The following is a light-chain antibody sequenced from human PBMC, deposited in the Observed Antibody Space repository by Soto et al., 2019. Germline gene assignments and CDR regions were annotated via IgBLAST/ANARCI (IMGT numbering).Light chain of an antibody. J-gene: IGKJ1*01. CDR1: HYIYSN. Sequence: EIVLTQSPGTLSLSPGERATLSCRASHYIYSNVAWFQQRPGQAPRLLIYRASTRATGTPARFSGSGSGTEFTLTITSLQSEDFALYYCQQYHNLWTFGQGTKVDIK. CDR3: QQYHNLWT. CDR2: RAS. V-gene: IGKV3-15*01.